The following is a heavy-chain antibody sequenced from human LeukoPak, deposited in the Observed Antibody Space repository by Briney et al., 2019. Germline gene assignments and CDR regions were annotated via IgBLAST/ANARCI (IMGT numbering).Heavy chain of an antibody. Sequence: PGGSLRLSCAASGFTFSSYSMNWVRQAPGKGLEWVSVISSSSSDIYYADSVKGRFTISRDNAKKSLYLQMNSLRAEDTAVYYCASGYGLQLNWFDPWGQGTLVTVSS. CDR3: ASGYGLQLNWFDP. CDR1: GFTFSSYS. J-gene: IGHJ5*02. CDR2: ISSSSSDI. V-gene: IGHV3-21*01. D-gene: IGHD4-11*01.